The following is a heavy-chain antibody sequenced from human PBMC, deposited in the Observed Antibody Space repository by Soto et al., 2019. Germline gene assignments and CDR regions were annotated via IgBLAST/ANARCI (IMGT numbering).Heavy chain of an antibody. CDR1: GFSLSTSGVG. D-gene: IGHD3-3*01. J-gene: IGHJ4*02. CDR2: IYWDDDK. CDR3: AHRPRNDFWSGYYPIFDY. V-gene: IGHV2-5*02. Sequence: GSGPTLVTPTQTLTLTCTFSGFSLSTSGVGVGWIRQPPGKALEWLALIYWDDDKRYSPSLKSRLTITKDTSKNQVVLTMTNMDPVDTATYYCAHRPRNDFWSGYYPIFDYWGQGTLVTVSS.